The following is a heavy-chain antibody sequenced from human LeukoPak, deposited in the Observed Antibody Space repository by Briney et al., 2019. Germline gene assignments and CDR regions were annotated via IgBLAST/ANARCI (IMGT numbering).Heavy chain of an antibody. Sequence: SETLSLTCTVSGGSISSGGYYWSWIRQHPGKVLEWIGYIYDSGSTYYNPSLRSRVTISVDTSQNRFSLKLSFVTAADTAVYSCARASPAPDYWGQGTLVTVSS. CDR1: GGSISSGGYY. D-gene: IGHD2-2*01. CDR2: IYDSGST. CDR3: ARASPAPDY. V-gene: IGHV4-31*03. J-gene: IGHJ4*02.